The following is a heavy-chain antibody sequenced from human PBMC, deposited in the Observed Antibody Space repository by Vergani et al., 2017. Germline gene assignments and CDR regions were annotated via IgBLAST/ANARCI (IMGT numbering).Heavy chain of an antibody. Sequence: EVQLVESGGGLVQPGGSLRLSCAASGFTFSSYSMNWVRQAPGKGLEWVSYISSSSSTIYYADSVKGRFTISRDNSKNTLYLQMNSLRAEDTAVYYCARDSRSCSGGSCYSNYFDYWGQGTLVTVSS. CDR2: ISSSSSTI. V-gene: IGHV3-48*01. D-gene: IGHD2-15*01. J-gene: IGHJ4*02. CDR3: ARDSRSCSGGSCYSNYFDY. CDR1: GFTFSSYS.